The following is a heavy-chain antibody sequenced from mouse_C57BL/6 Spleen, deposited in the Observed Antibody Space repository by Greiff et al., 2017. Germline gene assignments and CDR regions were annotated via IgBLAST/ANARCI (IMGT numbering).Heavy chain of an antibody. Sequence: QVQLQQPGAELVRPGSSVKLSCKASGYSFTSYWMHWVKQRPIPGLEWIGNIDPSDSATHYNQKFKDKATLTVDKSSSTAYMPLTSLTSEDSAGYYCARGDDPSYFDYWGQGTTLTVSS. CDR3: ARGDDPSYFDY. J-gene: IGHJ2*01. CDR2: IDPSDSAT. V-gene: IGHV1-52*01. CDR1: GYSFTSYW.